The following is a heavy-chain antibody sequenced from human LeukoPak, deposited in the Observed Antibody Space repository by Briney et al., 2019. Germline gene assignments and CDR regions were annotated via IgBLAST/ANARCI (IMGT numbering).Heavy chain of an antibody. Sequence: ASVKVSCKASGYTFTSYDINWVRQAPGQGLEWMGWMNPNSDNTGYAQKFQGRVTMTRNTSISTAYMELSRLRSEDTDVYYCARGRRRYSGSYSWWCDPWGQGTLVTVSS. CDR1: GYTFTSYD. CDR2: MNPNSDNT. V-gene: IGHV1-8*01. CDR3: ARGRRRYSGSYSWWCDP. J-gene: IGHJ5*02. D-gene: IGHD1-26*01.